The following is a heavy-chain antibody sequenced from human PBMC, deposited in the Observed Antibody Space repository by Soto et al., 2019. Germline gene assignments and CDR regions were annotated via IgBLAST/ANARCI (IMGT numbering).Heavy chain of an antibody. D-gene: IGHD3-22*01. CDR1: GYTFTSYG. CDR2: ISAYNGNT. J-gene: IGHJ4*02. V-gene: IGHV1-18*01. CDR3: ARDQHSSGYDY. Sequence: QVQLVQSGAEVKKPGASVKVSCKASGYTFTSYGISWVRQAPGQGLEWMGWISAYNGNTNYAQKLQGRVTMTTDTYPSTAYMELRSLRYDDTAVYYCARDQHSSGYDYWGQGTLVTVSS.